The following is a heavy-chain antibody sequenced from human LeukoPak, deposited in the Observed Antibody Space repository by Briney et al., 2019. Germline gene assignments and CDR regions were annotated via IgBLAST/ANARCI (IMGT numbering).Heavy chain of an antibody. CDR1: GGSFSGYY. CDR2: INHSGST. CDR3: ARGDRTFGGVIVLHFDY. Sequence: SETLSLTCAVYGGSFSGYYWSWIRQPPGKGLEWIGEINHSGSTNYNPSLKSRVTISVDTSKNQFSLKPSSVTAADTAVYYCARGDRTFGGVIVLHFDYWGQGTLVTVSS. V-gene: IGHV4-34*01. J-gene: IGHJ4*02. D-gene: IGHD3-16*02.